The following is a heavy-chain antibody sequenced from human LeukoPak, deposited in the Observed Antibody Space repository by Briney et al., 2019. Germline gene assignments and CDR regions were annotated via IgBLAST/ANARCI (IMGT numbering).Heavy chain of an antibody. Sequence: PSETLSLTCTVSGGSISSYYWSWIRQPPGKGLEWIGYIYYSGSTNYNPSLKSRVTISVDTSKNQFSLKPSSVTAADTAVYYCARLLYSKSVEAFDIWGQGTMVTVSS. CDR3: ARLLYSKSVEAFDI. J-gene: IGHJ3*02. V-gene: IGHV4-59*08. CDR1: GGSISSYY. CDR2: IYYSGST. D-gene: IGHD4-11*01.